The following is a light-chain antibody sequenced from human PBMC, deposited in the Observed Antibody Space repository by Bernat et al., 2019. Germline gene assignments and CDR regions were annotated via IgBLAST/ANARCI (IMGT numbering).Light chain of an antibody. Sequence: EIVMTQSPATLSVSPGERATLSCRASQSVSSNLAWYQQKPGQAPRLLIYGASTRATGIPARFSGSGSGTEFTLNISRLQSEDFAVYYWQQYNNWTPYTFGQGTKLEIK. CDR3: QQYNNWTPYT. CDR2: GAS. CDR1: QSVSSN. V-gene: IGKV3-15*01. J-gene: IGKJ2*01.